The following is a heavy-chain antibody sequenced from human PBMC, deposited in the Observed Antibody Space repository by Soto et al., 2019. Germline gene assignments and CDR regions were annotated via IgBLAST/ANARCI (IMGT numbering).Heavy chain of an antibody. D-gene: IGHD6-19*01. V-gene: IGHV1-18*01. CDR2: ISAYNGNT. CDR1: GYTFTSYG. J-gene: IGHJ4*02. CDR3: ARYSVLAVAGTLLFDY. Sequence: ASVKVSCKASGYTFTSYGISWVRQAPGQGLEWMGWISAYNGNTNYAQKLRGRVTMTTDTSTSTAYMELRSLRSDDTAVYYCARYSVLAVAGTLLFDYWGQGTLVTVSS.